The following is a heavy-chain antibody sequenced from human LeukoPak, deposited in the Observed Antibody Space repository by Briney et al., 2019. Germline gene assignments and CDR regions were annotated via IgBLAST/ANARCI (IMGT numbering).Heavy chain of an antibody. CDR1: GGSLSSYY. J-gene: IGHJ3*02. D-gene: IGHD2-2*01. Sequence: SENPSLTCTVPGGSLSSYYWRLVRQPPGQRLGWSGHIFTSGSINYKPSLKSRLTMSVGTSKNQFSLKLSSVTAADTAVYYGVRGTIVVVPAAHPAFDIWGQGTMVTVSS. V-gene: IGHV4-4*07. CDR2: IFTSGSI. CDR3: VRGTIVVVPAAHPAFDI.